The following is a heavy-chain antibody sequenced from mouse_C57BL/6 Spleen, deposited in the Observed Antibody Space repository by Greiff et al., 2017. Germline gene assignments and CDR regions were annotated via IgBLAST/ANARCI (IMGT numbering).Heavy chain of an antibody. CDR1: GYTFTSYW. J-gene: IGHJ2*01. Sequence: QVQLKQPGAELVRPGSSVKLSCKASGYTFTSYWMDWVKQRPGQGLEWIGNIYPSDSETHYNQKFKDKATLTVDKSSSTAYMQLSSLTSEDSAVYYCARSGKRDYFDYWGQGTTLTVSS. V-gene: IGHV1-61*01. D-gene: IGHD4-1*01. CDR2: IYPSDSET. CDR3: ARSGKRDYFDY.